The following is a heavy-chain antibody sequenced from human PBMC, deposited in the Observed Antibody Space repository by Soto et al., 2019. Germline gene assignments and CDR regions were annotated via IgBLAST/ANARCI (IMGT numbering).Heavy chain of an antibody. CDR3: ATVVVVTAAFDN. D-gene: IGHD2-21*02. J-gene: IGHJ4*02. V-gene: IGHV3-11*05. CDR2: ISTTSSYT. Sequence: QVQLVESGGGLVKPGGSLRLSCAASGFTFSDYYMSWIRRTPGKGPEWISYISTTSSYTSYADSVKGRFTISRDNAKNSLYLQMSSLRAEDTALYYCATVVVVTAAFDNWGQGTLVTVSS. CDR1: GFTFSDYY.